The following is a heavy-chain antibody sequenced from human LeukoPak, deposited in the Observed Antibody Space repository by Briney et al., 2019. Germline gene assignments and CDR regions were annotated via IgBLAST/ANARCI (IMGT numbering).Heavy chain of an antibody. J-gene: IGHJ4*02. CDR1: GFTFSSYA. V-gene: IGHV4-39*07. D-gene: IGHD2-8*01. CDR2: IYYTGST. CDR3: TAEKNGSPHY. Sequence: GSLRLSCAASGFTFSSYAMSWVRQAPGKGLEWIASIYYTGSTYYNPSLKSRVTISLDMSKNEFFLTMTSVTAADTAVYFCTAEKNGSPHYWGQGTQVTVSS.